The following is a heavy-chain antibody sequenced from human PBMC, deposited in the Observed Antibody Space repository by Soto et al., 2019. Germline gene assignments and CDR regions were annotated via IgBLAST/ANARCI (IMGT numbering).Heavy chain of an antibody. Sequence: GGSLRLSCAASGFTLSSFSMNWVRQTPGRGLEWVASIGSSGSFIYYADSLKGRFTISRDNAKNSLYLQMNSLRAEDTAVYYCARLYDSSGFYFFDYWGQGTPVTVSS. CDR2: IGSSGSFI. CDR1: GFTLSSFS. CDR3: ARLYDSSGFYFFDY. J-gene: IGHJ4*02. V-gene: IGHV3-21*04. D-gene: IGHD3-22*01.